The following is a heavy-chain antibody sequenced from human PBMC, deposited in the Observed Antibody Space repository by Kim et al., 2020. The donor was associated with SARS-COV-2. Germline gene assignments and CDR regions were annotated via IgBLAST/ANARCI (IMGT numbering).Heavy chain of an antibody. J-gene: IGHJ5*02. D-gene: IGHD3-10*01. CDR1: GGSISSSSYY. V-gene: IGHV4-39*01. CDR3: ARRGFWWFDP. Sequence: SETLSLTCTVSGGSISSSSYYWGWIRQPPGKGLEWIGRIYYSGSTYYNPSLKSRVPISVDTSKNQFSLKLSSVTAADTAVYYCARRGFWWFDPWGQGTLVTVSS. CDR2: IYYSGST.